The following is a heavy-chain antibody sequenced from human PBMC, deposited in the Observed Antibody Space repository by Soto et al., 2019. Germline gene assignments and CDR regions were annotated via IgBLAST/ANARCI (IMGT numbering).Heavy chain of an antibody. CDR3: ARGQVVAAQH. J-gene: IGHJ4*02. CDR1: GGSISSGGYS. D-gene: IGHD2-15*01. CDR2: IHHSGST. Sequence: QLQLQESGSGLVKPSQTLSLTCAVSGGSISSGGYSWSWIRQPPGKGLEWIGYIHHSGSTYYNPSLKRRLTISVARAKSQFSLQLSSVTAADTAVYYCARGQVVAAQHWGQGTLVTVSS. V-gene: IGHV4-30-2*01.